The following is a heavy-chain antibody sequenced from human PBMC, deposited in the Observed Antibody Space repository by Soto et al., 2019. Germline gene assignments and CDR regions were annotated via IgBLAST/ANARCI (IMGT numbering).Heavy chain of an antibody. J-gene: IGHJ6*02. CDR2: INPGNGNT. D-gene: IGHD3-10*01. Sequence: ASVKVSCKASGYNFNSYAMHWVRQAPGQMLEWMAWINPGNGNTKYSQKIQGRVTITRDTSASTADMELTSLTSEGTAFYYCVSGHFTILIAKEYFYARGVWGQGTTVAVAS. V-gene: IGHV1-3*01. CDR3: VSGHFTILIAKEYFYARGV. CDR1: GYNFNSYA.